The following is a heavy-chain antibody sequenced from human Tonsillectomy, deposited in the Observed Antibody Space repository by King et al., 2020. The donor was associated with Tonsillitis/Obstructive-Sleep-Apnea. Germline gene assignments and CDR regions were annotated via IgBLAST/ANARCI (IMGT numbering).Heavy chain of an antibody. Sequence: VQLVESGGGLVQPGGSLRLSCAASGFTFSSYAMSWVRQAPGKGLEWVSAISASGVGTYYADSVKGRFTISRDNSKNTLYLQMNSLRAEDTALYYCAKDHSSGWHDFDYWGQGTLVTVSS. D-gene: IGHD6-19*01. V-gene: IGHV3-23*04. CDR1: GFTFSSYA. CDR2: ISASGVGT. CDR3: AKDHSSGWHDFDY. J-gene: IGHJ4*02.